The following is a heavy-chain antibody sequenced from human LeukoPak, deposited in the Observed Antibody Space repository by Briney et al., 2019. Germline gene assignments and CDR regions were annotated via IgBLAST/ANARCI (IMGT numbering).Heavy chain of an antibody. V-gene: IGHV3-53*01. CDR2: IYSGGST. D-gene: IGHD6-13*01. Sequence: GGSLRLSCAASGFTVSSNYMSWVRQAPGKGPEWVSVIYSGGSTYYADSVKGRFTISRDNSKNTLYLQMNSLRAEDTAVYHCARDRLESQQLVFASYFDYWGQGTLVTVSS. CDR1: GFTVSSNY. CDR3: ARDRLESQQLVFASYFDY. J-gene: IGHJ4*02.